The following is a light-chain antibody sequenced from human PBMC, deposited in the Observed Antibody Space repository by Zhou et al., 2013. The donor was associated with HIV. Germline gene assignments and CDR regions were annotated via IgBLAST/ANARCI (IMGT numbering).Light chain of an antibody. CDR1: QRISNY. V-gene: IGKV3-11*01. Sequence: EIVLTQSPATLSLSPGERATLSCRASQRISNYLAWYQQKPGQAPRLLIYDASNRATGIPARFRGSGSGTDFTLTISNLEPEDFAVYFCQQRSHWPPTFGPGTQSGYQT. CDR2: DAS. J-gene: IGKJ3*01. CDR3: QQRSHWPPT.